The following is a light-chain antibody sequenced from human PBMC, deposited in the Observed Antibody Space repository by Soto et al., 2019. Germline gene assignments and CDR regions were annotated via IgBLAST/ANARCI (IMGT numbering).Light chain of an antibody. V-gene: IGLV2-14*01. CDR1: SSDIGGFNY. J-gene: IGLJ2*01. CDR2: KVT. Sequence: QSALTQPASVSGSPGQSITISCTGTSSDIGGFNYVSWYQHHPGKVPKLIIYKVTHRPSGISDRFSGSKSGDTASLTISGLQAEDEADYYCCSYTRSSTLLFGGGTKLTVL. CDR3: CSYTRSSTLL.